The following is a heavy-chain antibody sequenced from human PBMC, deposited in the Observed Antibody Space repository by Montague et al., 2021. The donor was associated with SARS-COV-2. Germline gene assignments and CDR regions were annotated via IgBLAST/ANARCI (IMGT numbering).Heavy chain of an antibody. CDR3: ARSSRVTWNVAHSTRSFDX. CDR1: GGSINSNTYY. J-gene: IGHJ4*02. CDR2: VYYSGSA. V-gene: IGHV4-39*01. Sequence: SETLSLTCNVSGGSINSNTYYWGWIRQPPGKRLEWIGSVYYSGSAYYNLSLKSRVAISIDTSKNQFSLKLSSVTAADTALCYCARSSRVTWNVAHSTRSFDXWGQGTLVTVSS. D-gene: IGHD1-1*01.